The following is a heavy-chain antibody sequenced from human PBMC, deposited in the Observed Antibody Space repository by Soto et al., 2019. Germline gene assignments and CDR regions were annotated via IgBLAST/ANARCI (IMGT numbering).Heavy chain of an antibody. CDR1: GGTFSSYT. D-gene: IGHD2-15*01. Sequence: QVQLVQSGAEVKKPGSSVKVSCKASGGTFSSYTISWVRQAPGQGLEWMGRIIPIVGIGNHAQKFQGRVTITADNSTSTAYMELSSLRSEDTAVYYCARSLGYCSGGSCDHYYGMDVWGQGTTVTVSS. CDR3: ARSLGYCSGGSCDHYYGMDV. CDR2: IIPIVGIG. J-gene: IGHJ6*02. V-gene: IGHV1-69*02.